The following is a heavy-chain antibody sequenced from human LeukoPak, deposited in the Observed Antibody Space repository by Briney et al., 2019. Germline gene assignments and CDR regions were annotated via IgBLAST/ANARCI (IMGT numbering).Heavy chain of an antibody. V-gene: IGHV1-2*02. CDR2: INPNSGGT. CDR1: GYTFTGYY. Sequence: ASVKVSCKASGYTFTGYYMHWVRQAPGQGLEWMGWINPNSGGTNYAQKFQGRVTMTRDTSISTAYMELSRLRSDDTAVYYCASLNSKYCSDTSCSPAPLNFDSWGQGTLVTVSS. CDR3: ASLNSKYCSDTSCSPAPLNFDS. D-gene: IGHD2-2*01. J-gene: IGHJ4*02.